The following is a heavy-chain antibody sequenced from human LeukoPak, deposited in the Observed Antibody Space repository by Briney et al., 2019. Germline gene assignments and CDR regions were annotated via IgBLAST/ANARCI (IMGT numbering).Heavy chain of an antibody. Sequence: GGSLRLSCAASGFTVSSIYMSWVRPAPGLGLEWVSVIYSGGSTYYADSVKSRFTISRANSKNTLYHLMNRLRAEDTSVYYCGKVFVRCFDSSPTWGRGTLVTVSS. D-gene: IGHD3-9*01. V-gene: IGHV3-66*01. CDR2: IYSGGST. CDR3: GKVFVRCFDSSPT. J-gene: IGHJ5*02. CDR1: GFTVSSIY.